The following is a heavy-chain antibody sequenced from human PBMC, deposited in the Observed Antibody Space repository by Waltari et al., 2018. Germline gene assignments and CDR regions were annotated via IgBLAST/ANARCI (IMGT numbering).Heavy chain of an antibody. J-gene: IGHJ6*03. Sequence: QVQLQESGPGLAKPSETLSLTCTVSGASISSYYWSWIRQPPGKGLEWICYIYSSRSTNYNPSHTGRITISVDTSKNQSSLKLSSVTAADTAVYYCARDGGLDYYYYYMDVWGKGTTVSVSS. CDR3: ARDGGLDYYYYYMDV. V-gene: IGHV4-59*13. CDR2: IYSSRST. D-gene: IGHD3-16*01. CDR1: GASISSYY.